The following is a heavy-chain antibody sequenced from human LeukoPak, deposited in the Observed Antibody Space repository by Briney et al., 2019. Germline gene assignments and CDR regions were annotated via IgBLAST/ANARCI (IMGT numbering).Heavy chain of an antibody. CDR1: RYTFSSYA. J-gene: IGHJ4*02. Sequence: ASVKVSCKASRYTFSSYAIHWVRQAPGQRLEWMGWINTGSGNTKYSQSFQGRVTFTRDTSASTAYMEVSSLRTEDTAVYYCAREMFGTSRPSDYWGQGTLVTVSP. CDR2: INTGSGNT. CDR3: AREMFGTSRPSDY. D-gene: IGHD1-14*01. V-gene: IGHV1-3*04.